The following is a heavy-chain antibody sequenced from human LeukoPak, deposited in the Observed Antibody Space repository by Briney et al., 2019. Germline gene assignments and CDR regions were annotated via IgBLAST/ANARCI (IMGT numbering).Heavy chain of an antibody. J-gene: IGHJ4*02. V-gene: IGHV3-30*18. CDR2: VSYDGNNK. CDR1: GFTFSSFG. D-gene: IGHD2-15*01. Sequence: QPGGSLRLSCAASGFTFSSFGMHWVRQSPARGLESVAVVSYDGNNKFYADSVRGRFTISRDSSTNTLYLQMNGLRAEDTAVYYCAKERCGGGSCYIFDHWGQGTLVTVSS. CDR3: AKERCGGGSCYIFDH.